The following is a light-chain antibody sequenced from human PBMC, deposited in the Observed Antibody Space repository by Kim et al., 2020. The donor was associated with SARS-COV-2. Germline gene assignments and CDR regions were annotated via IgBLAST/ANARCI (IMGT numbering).Light chain of an antibody. CDR1: QDISNY. V-gene: IGKV1-33*01. J-gene: IGKJ3*01. Sequence: GDRVTITCQASQDISNYLNWYQQKPGKAPKLLIYDASNLETGVPSRFSGSGSGTDFTFTISSLQPEDIATYYCQQYDNWSSFSVTFGPGTKVDIK. CDR2: DAS. CDR3: QQYDNWSSFSVT.